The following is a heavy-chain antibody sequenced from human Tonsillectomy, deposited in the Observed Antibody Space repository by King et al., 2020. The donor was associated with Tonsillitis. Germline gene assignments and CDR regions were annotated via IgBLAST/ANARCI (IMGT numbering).Heavy chain of an antibody. V-gene: IGHV4-61*02. Sequence: PLQESGPGLVKPSQTLSLTCSVSAVSISSGNYYWSWIRQPAGKGLEWIGRIYTSGYTNYNPSLKSRVTISLDTSKNQFSLKLNSVTAADTAVFYCAAEVISTTTFDYWGQGALVTVSS. D-gene: IGHD3-10*01. J-gene: IGHJ4*02. CDR3: AAEVISTTTFDY. CDR2: IYTSGYT. CDR1: AVSISSGNYY.